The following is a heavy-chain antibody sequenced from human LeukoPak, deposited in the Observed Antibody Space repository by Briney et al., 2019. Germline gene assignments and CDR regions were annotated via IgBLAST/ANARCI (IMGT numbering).Heavy chain of an antibody. CDR2: INHSGST. CDR3: ARGNHYYGSGSYYTRNWFDP. V-gene: IGHV4-34*01. Sequence: SETLPLTCAVYGGSFSGYYWSWIRQSPGKGLEWIGEINHSGSTNHNPSLKSRVTISVDTSKNQFSLKLSSVTAADTAVYYCARGNHYYGSGSYYTRNWFDPWGQGTLVTVSS. J-gene: IGHJ5*02. CDR1: GGSFSGYY. D-gene: IGHD3-10*01.